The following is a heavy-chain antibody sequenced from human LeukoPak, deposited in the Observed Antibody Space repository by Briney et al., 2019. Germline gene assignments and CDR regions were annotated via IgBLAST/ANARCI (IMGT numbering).Heavy chain of an antibody. V-gene: IGHV3-21*01. CDR1: GFTFSSHT. CDR3: ARAAHRGYSFDY. Sequence: GGSLRLSCAASGFTFSSHTMNWVRQAPGKGLEWVSSISSSSEYIYYADSVKGRFTISRDNAKNSLYLQMNSLRAEDTAVYYCARAAHRGYSFDYWGQGTLVTVSS. CDR2: ISSSSEYI. J-gene: IGHJ4*02. D-gene: IGHD3-10*01.